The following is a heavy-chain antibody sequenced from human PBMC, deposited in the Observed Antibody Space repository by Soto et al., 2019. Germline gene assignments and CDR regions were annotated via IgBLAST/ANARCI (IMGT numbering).Heavy chain of an antibody. CDR3: AKPGGYDFWSGYYTGWFDP. CDR2: ISGSGGST. D-gene: IGHD3-3*01. Sequence: PGGSLRLSCAASGFTFSSYAMGWVRQAPGKGLEWVSAISGSGGSTYYADSVKGRFTISRDNSKNTLYLQMNSLRAEDTAVYYCAKPGGYDFWSGYYTGWFDPWGQGTLVTVSS. CDR1: GFTFSSYA. V-gene: IGHV3-23*01. J-gene: IGHJ5*02.